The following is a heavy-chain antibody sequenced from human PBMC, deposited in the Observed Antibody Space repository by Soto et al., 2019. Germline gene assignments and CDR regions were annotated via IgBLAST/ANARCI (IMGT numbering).Heavy chain of an antibody. CDR3: ARSLQGGEDYYYYMDV. J-gene: IGHJ6*03. CDR2: INAGNGNT. Sequence: ASVKVSCKASGYTFTSYAMHWVRQAPGQRLEWMGWINAGNGNTKYSQKFQGRVTITRDTSASTAYMELSSLRSEDTAVYYCARSLQGGEDYYYYMDVWGKGTTVTFSS. CDR1: GYTFTSYA. V-gene: IGHV1-3*01. D-gene: IGHD2-21*01.